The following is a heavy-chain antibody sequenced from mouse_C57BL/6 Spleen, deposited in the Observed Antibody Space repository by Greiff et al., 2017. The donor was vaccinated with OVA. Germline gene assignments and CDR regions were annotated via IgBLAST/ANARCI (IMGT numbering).Heavy chain of an antibody. CDR1: GYSITSGYY. CDR3: AREGGSSSLFDY. D-gene: IGHD1-1*01. V-gene: IGHV3-6*01. Sequence: EVKLQESGPGLVKPSQSLSLTCSVTGYSITSGYYWNWIRQFPGNKLEWMGYISYDGSNNYNPSLKNRISITRDTSKNQFFLKLNSVTTEDTATYYCAREGGSSSLFDYWGQGTTLTVSS. CDR2: ISYDGSN. J-gene: IGHJ2*01.